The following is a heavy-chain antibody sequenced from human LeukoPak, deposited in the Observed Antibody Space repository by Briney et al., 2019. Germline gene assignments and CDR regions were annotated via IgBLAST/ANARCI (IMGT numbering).Heavy chain of an antibody. J-gene: IGHJ4*02. D-gene: IGHD3-3*01. Sequence: GGSLRLSCATSGFTFTNYAMNWVRQAPGKGLEWVSAISSSGGTTYYADSVKGRFSISRDNSKNTLYLRMNSLRAEDTAIYYCAKDRSAWPTNFDSWGQGTLVTVSA. CDR1: GFTFTNYA. CDR2: ISSSGGTT. V-gene: IGHV3-23*01. CDR3: AKDRSAWPTNFDS.